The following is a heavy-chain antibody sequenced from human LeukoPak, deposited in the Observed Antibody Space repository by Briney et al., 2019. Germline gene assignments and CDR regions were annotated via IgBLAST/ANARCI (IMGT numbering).Heavy chain of an antibody. V-gene: IGHV1-18*01. J-gene: IGHJ4*02. Sequence: GASVKVSCKASGYTFTSYGISWVRQAPGQGIEWMGWISAYNGNTNYAQKLQGRVTMTTATSTSTAYMELRSLGSDDTAVYYCARAPKDFWSGYYPPLYYWGQGTLVTVSS. CDR1: GYTFTSYG. CDR3: ARAPKDFWSGYYPPLYY. D-gene: IGHD3-3*01. CDR2: ISAYNGNT.